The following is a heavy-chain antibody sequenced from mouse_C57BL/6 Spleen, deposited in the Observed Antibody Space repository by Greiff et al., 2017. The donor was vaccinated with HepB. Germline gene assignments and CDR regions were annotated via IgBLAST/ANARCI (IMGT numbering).Heavy chain of an antibody. J-gene: IGHJ4*01. CDR1: GFTFSSYA. CDR3: AREEYGYNENYYAMDY. D-gene: IGHD2-2*01. Sequence: EVKLVESGGGLVKPGGSLKLSCAASGFTFSSYAMSWVRQTPEKRLEWVATISDGGSYTYYPDNVKGRFTISRDNANTNLYLQMSLLKSEDTAMYYCAREEYGYNENYYAMDYWGQGTSVTVSS. V-gene: IGHV5-4*01. CDR2: ISDGGSYT.